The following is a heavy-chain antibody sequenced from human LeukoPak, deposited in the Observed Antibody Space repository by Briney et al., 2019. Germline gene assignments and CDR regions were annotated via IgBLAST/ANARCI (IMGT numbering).Heavy chain of an antibody. CDR2: IYYSGST. Sequence: PSGTLSLTCTVSGGSISSYYWSWIRQPPGKGLEWIGYIYYSGSTNYNPSLKSRVTISVDTSKNQFSLKLSSVTAADTAVYYCARVALMGGIDYWGQGTLVTVSS. CDR1: GGSISSYY. D-gene: IGHD3-16*01. CDR3: ARVALMGGIDY. J-gene: IGHJ4*02. V-gene: IGHV4-59*01.